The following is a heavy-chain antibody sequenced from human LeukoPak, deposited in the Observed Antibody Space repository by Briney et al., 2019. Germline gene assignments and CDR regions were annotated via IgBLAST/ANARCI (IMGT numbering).Heavy chain of an antibody. Sequence: PGGSLRLSCAASGFTFSSYAMSWVRQAPGKGLEWVSAISGSGGSTYYADSVKGRFTISRDNSKNTLYLQMNSLRAEDTAVYHCAKDGLSSSWPRDAFDIWGQGTMVTVSS. CDR3: AKDGLSSSWPRDAFDI. J-gene: IGHJ3*02. CDR2: ISGSGGST. CDR1: GFTFSSYA. V-gene: IGHV3-23*01. D-gene: IGHD6-13*01.